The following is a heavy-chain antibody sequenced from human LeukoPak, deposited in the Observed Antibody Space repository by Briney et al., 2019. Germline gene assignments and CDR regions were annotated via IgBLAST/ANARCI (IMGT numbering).Heavy chain of an antibody. CDR2: ISTDGSST. CDR1: GFTFSSYW. V-gene: IGHV3-74*01. CDR3: ARGGYSGFY. Sequence: GGSLRLSCAASGFTFSSYWMHWVRQAPGKGLVWVSRISTDGSSTTYADSVKGRFTISRDNAKDTLYLQMNSLRAEGTAVYYCARGGYSGFYWGQGTLVTVSS. J-gene: IGHJ4*02. D-gene: IGHD5-12*01.